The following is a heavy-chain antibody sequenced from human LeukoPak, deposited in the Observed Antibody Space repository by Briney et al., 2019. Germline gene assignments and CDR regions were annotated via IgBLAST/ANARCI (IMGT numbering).Heavy chain of an antibody. Sequence: ASVKVSCKASGYTFTGYYMHWVRQAPGQGLEWMGWINPNSGGTNYAQKFQGRVTMTRDTSISTAYMELSRLRSDDTAVYYCARANSGYHSDYFDYWGQGTLVTVSS. CDR2: INPNSGGT. J-gene: IGHJ4*02. D-gene: IGHD3-22*01. CDR3: ARANSGYHSDYFDY. V-gene: IGHV1-2*02. CDR1: GYTFTGYY.